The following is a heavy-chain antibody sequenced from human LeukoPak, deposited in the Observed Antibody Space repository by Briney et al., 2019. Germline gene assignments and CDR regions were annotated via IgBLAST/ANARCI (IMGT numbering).Heavy chain of an antibody. CDR1: GYIFNAYG. Sequence: ASVKVSCKASGYIFNAYGINWVRQATGQGLEWMGWMNPNSGNTGYAQKFQGRVTMTRNTSISTAYMELSSLRSEDTAVYYCARGTYDSSGYSDYWGQGTLVTVSS. D-gene: IGHD3-22*01. J-gene: IGHJ4*02. V-gene: IGHV1-8*02. CDR3: ARGTYDSSGYSDY. CDR2: MNPNSGNT.